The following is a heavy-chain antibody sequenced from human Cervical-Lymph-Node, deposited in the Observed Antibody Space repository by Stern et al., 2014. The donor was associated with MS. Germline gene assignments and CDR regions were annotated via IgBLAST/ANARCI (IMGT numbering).Heavy chain of an antibody. Sequence: EVQLVESGPEVKRPGESLKISCQASGYTFTSYWIGWVRQMPGKVLEWIAISCPGGSDIRYSPAFQGQVPISADKSSSTAYLQGNNLKASDTAIYYCARQRYFDYWGQGTLVTVSS. CDR3: ARQRYFDY. J-gene: IGHJ4*02. CDR2: SCPGGSDI. CDR1: GYTFTSYW. V-gene: IGHV5-51*01.